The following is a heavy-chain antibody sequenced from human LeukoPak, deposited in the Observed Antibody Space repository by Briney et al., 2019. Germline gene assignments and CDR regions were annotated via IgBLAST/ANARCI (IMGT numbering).Heavy chain of an antibody. V-gene: IGHV1-8*01. J-gene: IGHJ6*02. CDR3: ARLSPTGTVTTYYYYGMDV. CDR2: MNPNSGNT. Sequence: ASVKVSCKASGYTFTSYDINWVRQATGQVLEWMGWMNPNSGNTGYAQKFQGRVTMTRNTSISTAYMELSSPRSEDTAVYYCARLSPTGTVTTYYYYGMDVWGQGTTVTVSS. D-gene: IGHD4-17*01. CDR1: GYTFTSYD.